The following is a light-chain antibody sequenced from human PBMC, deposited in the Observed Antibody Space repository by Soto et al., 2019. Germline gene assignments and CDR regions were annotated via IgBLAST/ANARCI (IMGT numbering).Light chain of an antibody. Sequence: EIVLTQSPGTLSVSPGERATLSCRTSQSVSSSYLAWYQQKPGQAPRLIIYGASSRATGIPDRFSGSGSGTDFTLTISRLEPEDFAVYYCQQYNNWPSTFGQGTKVDIK. CDR3: QQYNNWPST. CDR2: GAS. J-gene: IGKJ1*01. CDR1: QSVSSSY. V-gene: IGKV3-20*01.